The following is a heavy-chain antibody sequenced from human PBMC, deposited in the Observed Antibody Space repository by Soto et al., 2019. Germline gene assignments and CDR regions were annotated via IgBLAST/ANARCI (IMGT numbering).Heavy chain of an antibody. V-gene: IGHV1-24*01. Sequence: ASVKVSCKVSGYTLTELSMHWVRQAPGKGLEWMGGFDPEDGETIYAQKFQDRVTMTEDTSTDTAYMELSSLRSEDTAVYYCATGFPSRRYSGSYYYYYGMDVWGQGTTVTVSS. CDR3: ATGFPSRRYSGSYYYYYGMDV. CDR1: GYTLTELS. D-gene: IGHD1-26*01. CDR2: FDPEDGET. J-gene: IGHJ6*02.